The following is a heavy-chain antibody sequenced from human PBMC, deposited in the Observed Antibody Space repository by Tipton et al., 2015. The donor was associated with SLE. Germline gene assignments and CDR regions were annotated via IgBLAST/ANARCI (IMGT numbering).Heavy chain of an antibody. V-gene: IGHV4-4*07. D-gene: IGHD2-2*01. CDR1: GGSISTYY. Sequence: TLSLTCTFSGGSISTYYWSWIRQPAGKGLEWIGRIYTSGSTNYSPSLKSRVTVSVDTSRNQFSLKLSSVTAADTAVYYCARGDMVVVPAAGGGYYYYMDVWGKGTTVTVSS. CDR3: ARGDMVVVPAAGGGYYYYMDV. J-gene: IGHJ6*03. CDR2: IYTSGST.